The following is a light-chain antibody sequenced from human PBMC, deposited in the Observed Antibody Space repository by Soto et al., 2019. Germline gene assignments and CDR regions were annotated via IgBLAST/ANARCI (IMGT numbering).Light chain of an antibody. Sequence: EIVLTQYPGTVSLSPGERATLSCRASQSVPKNYLAWYQQEPGQAPRLLIYDASNRATGIPDRFSGSGSGTDFTLTISRLEPEDFAVYYCHQYAYAPQTFGQGTKVEIK. V-gene: IGKV3-20*01. CDR3: HQYAYAPQT. J-gene: IGKJ1*01. CDR2: DAS. CDR1: QSVPKNY.